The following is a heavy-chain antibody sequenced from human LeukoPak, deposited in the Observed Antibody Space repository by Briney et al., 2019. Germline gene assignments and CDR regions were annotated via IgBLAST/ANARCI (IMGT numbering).Heavy chain of an antibody. D-gene: IGHD6-13*01. Sequence: PSETLSLTCTVSGYSISTSYYWGWIRQPPGKGLEWIGSIYHSGNTYYNPSLKSRVTISVDTSKNQFSLRLSSVTAADTAVYYCARVTGYVMEDYFDYWGQGTLVTVSS. V-gene: IGHV4-38-2*02. CDR3: ARVTGYVMEDYFDY. CDR2: IYHSGNT. J-gene: IGHJ4*02. CDR1: GYSISTSYY.